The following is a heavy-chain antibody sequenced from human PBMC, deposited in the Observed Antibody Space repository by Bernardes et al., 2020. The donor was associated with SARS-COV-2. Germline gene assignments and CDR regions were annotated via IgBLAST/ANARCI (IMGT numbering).Heavy chain of an antibody. V-gene: IGHV3-7*01. CDR2: IKQDGSKK. CDR1: GFTFSTCW. D-gene: IGHD3-22*01. CDR3: ARDRADYDSSGYFAF. Sequence: GGSLRLSCAASGFTFSTCWMSWVRQAPGKGLEWVANIKQDGSKKYYVDSVKGRFTISRDNAKNSLYLQMNSLRAEDTAVYYCARDRADYDSSGYFAFWGQGTLVTVSS. J-gene: IGHJ4*02.